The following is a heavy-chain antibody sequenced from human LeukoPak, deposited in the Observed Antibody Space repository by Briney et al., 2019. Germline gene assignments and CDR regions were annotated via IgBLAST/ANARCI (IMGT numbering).Heavy chain of an antibody. V-gene: IGHV1-69*13. Sequence: ASVKVSCKASGGTFSRFTISWVRQAPGQGFEWMGGITPIFGIANFAQKFQGRVSITADESTSTAFMELSSLRSEDTAVYYCAREWGLESSGYYYAYWGQGTLVTVSS. D-gene: IGHD3-22*01. CDR1: GGTFSRFT. CDR3: AREWGLESSGYYYAY. J-gene: IGHJ4*02. CDR2: ITPIFGIA.